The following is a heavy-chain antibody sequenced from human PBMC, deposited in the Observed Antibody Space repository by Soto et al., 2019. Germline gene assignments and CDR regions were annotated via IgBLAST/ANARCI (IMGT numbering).Heavy chain of an antibody. CDR3: ARGRAYCGGDCYSGVYYYGMDV. CDR2: ISAYNGNT. Sequence: ASVKVSCKASGYTFPSYGISWVRQAPGQGLEWMEWISAYNGNTNYAQKLQGRVTMTTDTSTSTAYMELSSLRSDDTAVYYCARGRAYCGGDCYSGVYYYGMDVWGQGTTVTVSS. J-gene: IGHJ6*02. V-gene: IGHV1-18*01. D-gene: IGHD2-21*02. CDR1: GYTFPSYG.